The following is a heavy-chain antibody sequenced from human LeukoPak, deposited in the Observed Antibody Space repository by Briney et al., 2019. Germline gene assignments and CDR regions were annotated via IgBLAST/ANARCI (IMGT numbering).Heavy chain of an antibody. D-gene: IGHD5-18*01. V-gene: IGHV3-74*01. J-gene: IGHJ4*02. Sequence: GGSLRLSCAASGFTFSSYWMHWVRQAPGKGLVWVSRINSVGSSTSYADSVKGRFTISRDDAKNTLYLQMNSLRAEDTAVYYCARTFGYSYGFDDWGQGTLVTVSS. CDR1: GFTFSSYW. CDR3: ARTFGYSYGFDD. CDR2: INSVGSST.